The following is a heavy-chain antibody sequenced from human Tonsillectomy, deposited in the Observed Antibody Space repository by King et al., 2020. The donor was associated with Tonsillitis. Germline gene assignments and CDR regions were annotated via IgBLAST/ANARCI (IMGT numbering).Heavy chain of an antibody. J-gene: IGHJ4*02. Sequence: VQLVESGGGLVQPGGSLRLSCAASGFSFSTYWMTWVRQAPGKGLEWVANIKQDGSESYYVDSVKGRFTISRDTAKNLLYLQMNTLRAEDTAVYYCSRDNPAITKGPLDFWGQGTLVTASS. CDR2: IKQDGSES. V-gene: IGHV3-7*03. CDR3: SRDNPAITKGPLDF. CDR1: GFSFSTYW. D-gene: IGHD3-10*01.